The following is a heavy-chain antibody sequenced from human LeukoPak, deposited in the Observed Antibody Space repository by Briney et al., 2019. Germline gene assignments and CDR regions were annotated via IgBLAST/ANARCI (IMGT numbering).Heavy chain of an antibody. CDR1: GYTSTSYG. CDR3: ARAYYYGSLGFYYYYGMDV. D-gene: IGHD3-10*01. Sequence: GASVKVSCKASGYTSTSYGISWVRQAPGQGLEWMGWISAYNGNTNYAQKLQGRVTMTTDTSTSTAYMELRSLRSDDTAVYYCARAYYYGSLGFYYYYGMDVWGQGTTVTVSS. J-gene: IGHJ6*02. V-gene: IGHV1-18*01. CDR2: ISAYNGNT.